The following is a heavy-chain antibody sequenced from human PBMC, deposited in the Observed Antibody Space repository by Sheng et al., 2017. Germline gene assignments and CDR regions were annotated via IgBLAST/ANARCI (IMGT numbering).Heavy chain of an antibody. V-gene: IGHV3-7*01. J-gene: IGHJ3*02. Sequence: EVQLVESGGGLVQPGGSLRLSCAASGFTFSSYWMSWVRQAPGKGLEWVANIKQDGSEKYYVDSVKGRFTISRDNAKNSLYLQMNSLRAEDTAVYYCARDLFSSGWYAFDIWGQGTMVTVSS. D-gene: IGHD6-19*01. CDR1: GFTFSSYW. CDR2: IKQDGSEK. CDR3: ARDLFSSGWYAFDI.